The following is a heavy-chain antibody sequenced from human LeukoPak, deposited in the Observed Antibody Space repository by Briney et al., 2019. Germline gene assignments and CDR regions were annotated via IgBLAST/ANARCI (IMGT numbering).Heavy chain of an antibody. J-gene: IGHJ4*02. Sequence: GRSLRLSCAASGFTFSSYAMHWVRQAPGKGLEWVAVISYGGSNKYYADSVKGRFTISRDNAKKSLYLQMNRLRAEDRAVYYSARDHDFWSGSWGYSGQGTLVTASS. D-gene: IGHD3-3*01. CDR1: GFTFSSYA. CDR3: ARDHDFWSGSWGY. CDR2: ISYGGSNK. V-gene: IGHV3-30-3*01.